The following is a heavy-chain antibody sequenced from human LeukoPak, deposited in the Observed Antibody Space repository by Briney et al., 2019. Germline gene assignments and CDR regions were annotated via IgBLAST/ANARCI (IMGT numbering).Heavy chain of an antibody. CDR2: IYLIAST. J-gene: IGHJ4*02. V-gene: IGHV4-30-2*01. Sequence: IYLIASTYYNPSLKSRVTISLDMSKNQFSLKLSSVTAADTAVYYCARDGGAPSREDYFDYWGQGTLVTVSS. D-gene: IGHD4-17*01. CDR3: ARDGGAPSREDYFDY.